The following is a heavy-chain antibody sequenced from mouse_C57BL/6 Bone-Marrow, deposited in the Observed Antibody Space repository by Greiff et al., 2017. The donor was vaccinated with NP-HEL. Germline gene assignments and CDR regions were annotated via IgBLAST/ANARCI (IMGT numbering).Heavy chain of an antibody. D-gene: IGHD1-1*01. CDR1: GYTFTDYY. CDR2: INPNNGGT. CDR3: ARSPFYYYGSSRHFDY. J-gene: IGHJ2*01. V-gene: IGHV1-26*01. Sequence: VQLQQSGPELVKPGASVKISCKASGYTFTDYYMNWVKQSHGKSLEWIGDINPNNGGTSYNQKFKGKATLTVDKSSSTAYMELRSLTSEDSAVYYCARSPFYYYGSSRHFDYWGQGTILTVSS.